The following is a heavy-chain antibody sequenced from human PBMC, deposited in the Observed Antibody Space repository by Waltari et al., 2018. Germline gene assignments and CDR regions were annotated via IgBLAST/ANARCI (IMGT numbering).Heavy chain of an antibody. V-gene: IGHV3-64*01. Sequence: ELQLVESGGGLVQPGGSLRLSCAASGFTFSSYATPWVRQGPGKGLEYVSAISSNGGSTYYANSVKGRFTISRDNSKNTLYLQMGSLRAEDMAVYYCAREQRYNWNYCDYWGQGTLVTVSS. CDR2: ISSNGGST. D-gene: IGHD1-20*01. CDR1: GFTFSSYA. J-gene: IGHJ4*02. CDR3: AREQRYNWNYCDY.